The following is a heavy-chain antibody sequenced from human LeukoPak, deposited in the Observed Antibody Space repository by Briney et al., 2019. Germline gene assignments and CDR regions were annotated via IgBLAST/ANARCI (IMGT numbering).Heavy chain of an antibody. V-gene: IGHV1-8*01. CDR3: AREIYDFWSGYYSDYYGMDV. Sequence: GASVKVSCKASGYTFTSYDINWVRQATGQGLEWMGWMNPNSGNTGYAQKFQGRVTITRDTSASTAYMELSSLRSEDTAVYYCAREIYDFWSGYYSDYYGMDVWGQGTTVTVSS. D-gene: IGHD3-3*01. J-gene: IGHJ6*02. CDR2: MNPNSGNT. CDR1: GYTFTSYD.